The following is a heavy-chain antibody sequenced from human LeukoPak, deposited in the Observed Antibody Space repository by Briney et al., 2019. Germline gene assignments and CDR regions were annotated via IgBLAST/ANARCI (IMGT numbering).Heavy chain of an antibody. CDR3: AKDLPPI. CDR2: ISGSGGST. CDR1: GFTFSSRDW. J-gene: IGHJ3*02. Sequence: GGSLRLSCVASGFTFSSRDWMTWVRPAPGKGLEWVSAISGSGGSTYYADSVKGRFTISRDNSKNTLYLQMNSLRAEDTAVYYCAKDLPPIWGQGTMVTVSS. V-gene: IGHV3-23*01. D-gene: IGHD5/OR15-5a*01.